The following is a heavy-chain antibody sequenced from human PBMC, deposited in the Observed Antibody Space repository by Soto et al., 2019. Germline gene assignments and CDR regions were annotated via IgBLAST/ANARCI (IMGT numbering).Heavy chain of an antibody. CDR2: ANSDGTGT. V-gene: IGHV3-74*01. D-gene: IGHD5-18*01. CDR1: ALSLTMNW. J-gene: IGHJ4*02. CDR3: ARGDPGYSYGKVDV. Sequence: GRSLRLACEPSALSLTMNWMHWVRQAAGEVRGWVARANSDGTGTTYTDSVTDRLTVSRDNAKNSVFLQMDSLRAEDAGVYFCARGDPGYSYGKVDVWGQGTMVTVSS.